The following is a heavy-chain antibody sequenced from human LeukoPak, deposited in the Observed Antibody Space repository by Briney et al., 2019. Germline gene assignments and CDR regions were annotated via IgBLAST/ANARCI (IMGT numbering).Heavy chain of an antibody. D-gene: IGHD1-14*01. CDR2: INADGSTT. Sequence: GASLRPSRAPSSSTFGNSWAHCVRQAPGKWLVWLSLINADGSTTTYADSVKGRFTISRETARNTLYLQMNSLTIEDTAVYYCVVVVEPPDSDGFDVWGQGTMITVSS. V-gene: IGHV3-74*01. CDR3: VVVVEPPDSDGFDV. J-gene: IGHJ3*01. CDR1: SSTFGNSW.